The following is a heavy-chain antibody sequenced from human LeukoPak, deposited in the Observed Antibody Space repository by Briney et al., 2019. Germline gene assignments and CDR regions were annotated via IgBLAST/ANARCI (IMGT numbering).Heavy chain of an antibody. CDR3: ASHNYMDV. CDR1: GYSFTTYR. Sequence: GESLKISCKGSGYSFTTYRIGWVRQMPGKGLEWMGIIYPGDSNTRYSPSFQGQVTISADKSISTVYLQWSSLKASDTAMYYCASHNYMDVWGKGTTVTVSS. J-gene: IGHJ6*03. V-gene: IGHV5-51*01. CDR2: IYPGDSNT.